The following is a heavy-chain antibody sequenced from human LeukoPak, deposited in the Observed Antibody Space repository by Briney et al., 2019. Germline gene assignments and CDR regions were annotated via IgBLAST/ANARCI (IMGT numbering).Heavy chain of an antibody. Sequence: GGSLRLSCAVSGFTFSRYTLHWVRQAPGKGLEWVAVISHDGSNEYYADSVKGRFTISRDNSKNTLYLQMNSLRAEDTAVYYCARGTYYYDSSGYYPFDYWGQGTLVTVSS. J-gene: IGHJ4*02. CDR2: ISHDGSNE. D-gene: IGHD3-22*01. V-gene: IGHV3-30*04. CDR1: GFTFSRYT. CDR3: ARGTYYYDSSGYYPFDY.